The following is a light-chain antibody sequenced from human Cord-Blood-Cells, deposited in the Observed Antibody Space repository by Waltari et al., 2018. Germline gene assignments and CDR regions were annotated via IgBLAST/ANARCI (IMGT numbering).Light chain of an antibody. Sequence: DIQMTQSPSTLSASVGDRVTITCRASQSISSWLAWYQQKPGKAPKLLIYDAASLESGVPTRFSGSGSGTEFTLTIISLQPDDFATYYCQQYNSYLWTFVQGTKVEIK. J-gene: IGKJ1*01. CDR3: QQYNSYLWT. V-gene: IGKV1-5*01. CDR2: DAA. CDR1: QSISSW.